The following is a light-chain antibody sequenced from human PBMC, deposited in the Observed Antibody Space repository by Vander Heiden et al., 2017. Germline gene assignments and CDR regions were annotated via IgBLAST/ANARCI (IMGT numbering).Light chain of an antibody. CDR1: GGSIAGNY. V-gene: IGLV6-57*02. J-gene: IGLJ2*01. CDR2: DDN. CDR3: QSYDSSDQGV. Sequence: FMLTQPHSLSESPGKTVTISCTAYGGSIAGNYVQWFQQRAGGAPTTVIYDDNRRPSGVPDRFSGSIDRSSNSASLTISGLKNEDEADYYCQSYDSSDQGVFGGGTKLTVL.